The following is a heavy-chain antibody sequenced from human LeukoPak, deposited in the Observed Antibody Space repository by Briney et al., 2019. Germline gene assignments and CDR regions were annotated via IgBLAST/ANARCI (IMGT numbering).Heavy chain of an antibody. D-gene: IGHD3-9*01. CDR1: GFTFSSYA. V-gene: IGHV3-23*01. Sequence: GGSLRLSCAASGFTFSSYAMSWVRQAPGKGLEWVSAISGSGGSTYYADSAKGRFTISRDNSKNTLYLQMNSLRAEDTAVYYCAKVTISESYFDYWGQGTLVTVSS. CDR2: ISGSGGST. CDR3: AKVTISESYFDY. J-gene: IGHJ4*02.